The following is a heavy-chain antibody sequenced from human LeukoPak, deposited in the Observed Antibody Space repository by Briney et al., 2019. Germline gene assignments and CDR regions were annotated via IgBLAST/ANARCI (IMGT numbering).Heavy chain of an antibody. CDR3: ARAGRYGSGTPHY. Sequence: PGGSLRLSCAASGFTFSNYWMSWVRQAPGKGLEWAANIKQDGSEKYHVDSVKGRFTISRDNANNSLYLQMNSLRPEDTAVYYCARAGRYGSGTPHYWGQGTLVTVSS. D-gene: IGHD3-10*01. CDR2: IKQDGSEK. CDR1: GFTFSNYW. J-gene: IGHJ4*02. V-gene: IGHV3-7*01.